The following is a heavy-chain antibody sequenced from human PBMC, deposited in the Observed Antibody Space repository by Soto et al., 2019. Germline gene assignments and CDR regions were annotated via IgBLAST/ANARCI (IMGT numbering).Heavy chain of an antibody. CDR1: GGTFSSYA. Sequence: SGKVSCEAAGGTFSSYAISWVRQAPGQGLEWMGGIIPIFGTANYAQKFQGRVTITADESTSTAYMELSSLRSEDTAVYYCARSYYDFWSGYYYYYYGMDVWGQGTTVTVSS. D-gene: IGHD3-3*01. CDR2: IIPIFGTA. J-gene: IGHJ6*02. V-gene: IGHV1-69*13. CDR3: ARSYYDFWSGYYYYYYGMDV.